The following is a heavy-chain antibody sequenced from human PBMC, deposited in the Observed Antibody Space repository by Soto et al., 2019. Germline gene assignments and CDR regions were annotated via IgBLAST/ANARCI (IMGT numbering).Heavy chain of an antibody. CDR2: ISGSGGST. Sequence: PGGSLRLSCAASGFTFSSYAMSWVRQAPGKGLEWVSAISGSGGSTYYADSVKGRFTISRDNSKNTLYLQMNSLRAEDTAVYYCAKQLDYDFWSGYYWDYRGQGTLLTVSS. V-gene: IGHV3-23*01. D-gene: IGHD3-3*01. J-gene: IGHJ4*02. CDR3: AKQLDYDFWSGYYWDY. CDR1: GFTFSSYA.